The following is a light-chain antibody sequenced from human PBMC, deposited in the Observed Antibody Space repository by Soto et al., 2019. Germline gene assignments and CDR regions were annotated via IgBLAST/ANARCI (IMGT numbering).Light chain of an antibody. CDR2: DVS. J-gene: IGLJ1*01. V-gene: IGLV2-14*03. CDR1: SSDVGGYNY. Sequence: LTQPASVSGSPGQSITISCTGTSSDVGGYNYVSWYQHHPGKSPKLMIYDVSNRPSGVSNRFSGSKSGNTASLTISGLQPEDEADYYCCSYTTSNTRQIVFGTGTKVSVL. CDR3: CSYTTSNTRQIV.